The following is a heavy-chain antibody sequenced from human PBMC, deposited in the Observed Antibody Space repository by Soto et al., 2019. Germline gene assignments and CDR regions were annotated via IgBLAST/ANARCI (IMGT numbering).Heavy chain of an antibody. Sequence: EVQLVESGGGLVQPGGSLRLSCVASGFTFTTYEMNWVRQAPGKGLEWVSYISGSASTIYYADSVQGRFTISRDNAQNSLYLRMNSLRAEDTAIYYCARGRHGYNWGAFDIWGQGTMVTVSS. V-gene: IGHV3-48*03. CDR2: ISGSASTI. J-gene: IGHJ3*02. CDR1: GFTFTTYE. CDR3: ARGRHGYNWGAFDI. D-gene: IGHD5-12*01.